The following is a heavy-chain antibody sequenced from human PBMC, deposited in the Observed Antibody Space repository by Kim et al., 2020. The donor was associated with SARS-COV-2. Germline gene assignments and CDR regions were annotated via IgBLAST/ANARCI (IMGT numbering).Heavy chain of an antibody. CDR1: GGTFSSYA. CDR2: IIPIFGTP. D-gene: IGHD1-26*01. CDR3: ARGGTKGGWELLLMGMDV. Sequence: SVKVSCKASGGTFSSYAISWVRQAPGQGLEWMGGIIPIFGTPNYAQKFQGRVTITADESTSTAYMELSSLRSEDTAVYYCARGGTKGGWELLLMGMDVWGQGTTVTVSS. J-gene: IGHJ6*02. V-gene: IGHV1-69*13.